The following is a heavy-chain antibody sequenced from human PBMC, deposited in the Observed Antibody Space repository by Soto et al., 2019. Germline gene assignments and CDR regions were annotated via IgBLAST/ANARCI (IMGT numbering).Heavy chain of an antibody. Sequence: EVQLLESGGDLVQPGGSLRLSCAASGFTFSNYAMSWVRQAPGKGLEWVSAISVSGGRTYYADSVKGRFTISRDNSKNTLFLQMNSLRAEDTAVYYCAKSLKHCTSTSCYGRTCYYYYMDVWGKGTTVTVSS. J-gene: IGHJ6*03. V-gene: IGHV3-23*01. CDR2: ISVSGGRT. CDR3: AKSLKHCTSTSCYGRTCYYYYMDV. CDR1: GFTFSNYA. D-gene: IGHD2-2*01.